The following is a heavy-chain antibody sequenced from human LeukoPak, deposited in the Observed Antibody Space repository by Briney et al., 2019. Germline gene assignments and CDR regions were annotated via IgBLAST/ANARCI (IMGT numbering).Heavy chain of an antibody. CDR2: ISSSSSYI. D-gene: IGHD6-13*01. CDR3: ARDGEEASSSWYRVDY. CDR1: GFTFSSYS. Sequence: GGSLRLSCAASGFTFSSYSMNWVRQAPGKGLEWVSSISSSSSYIYYADSVKGRFTISRDNAKNSLYLQMNSLRAEDTAVYYCARDGEEASSSWYRVDYWGQETLVTVSS. V-gene: IGHV3-21*01. J-gene: IGHJ4*02.